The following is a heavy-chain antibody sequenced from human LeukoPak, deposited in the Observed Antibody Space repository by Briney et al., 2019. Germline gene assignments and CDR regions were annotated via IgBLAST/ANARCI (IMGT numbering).Heavy chain of an antibody. CDR2: IYHSGST. CDR3: ARAIYGAFDI. Sequence: SQTLSLTCAVSGGSISSGGYSWSWIRQTPGKGLEWIGYIYHSGSTYYNPSLKGRVTISVDRSKNQFSLKLSSVTAADTAVYYCARAIYGAFDIWGQGTMVTVSS. CDR1: GGSISSGGYS. D-gene: IGHD2-2*02. V-gene: IGHV4-30-2*01. J-gene: IGHJ3*02.